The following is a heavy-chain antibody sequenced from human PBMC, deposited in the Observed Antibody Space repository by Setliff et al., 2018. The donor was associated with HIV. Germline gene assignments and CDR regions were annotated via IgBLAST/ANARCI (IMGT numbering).Heavy chain of an antibody. Sequence: SETLSLTCVVSGDSIRNGGYSWTWIRQPPGKGLEWIGFIYHSGSSFYNPSLKSRVTISRDRSANQFSLILTSVTAADTGVYYCASRVYYYDSSGYLREEGFDPWGQGTLVTVSS. D-gene: IGHD3-22*01. J-gene: IGHJ5*02. CDR3: ASRVYYYDSSGYLREEGFDP. V-gene: IGHV4-30-2*01. CDR2: IYHSGSS. CDR1: GDSIRNGGYS.